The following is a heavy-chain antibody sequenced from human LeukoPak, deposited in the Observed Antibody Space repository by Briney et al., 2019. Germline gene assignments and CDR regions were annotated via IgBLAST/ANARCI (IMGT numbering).Heavy chain of an antibody. V-gene: IGHV4-59*01. Sequence: LETLSLTCTVSGGSISSYYWSWIRQPPGKGLEWIGYIYYSGSTNYNPSLKSRVTISVDTSKNQFSLKLSSVTAADTAVYYCARGEYPHYFDYWGQGTLVTVSS. D-gene: IGHD6-6*01. CDR2: IYYSGST. CDR1: GGSISSYY. J-gene: IGHJ4*02. CDR3: ARGEYPHYFDY.